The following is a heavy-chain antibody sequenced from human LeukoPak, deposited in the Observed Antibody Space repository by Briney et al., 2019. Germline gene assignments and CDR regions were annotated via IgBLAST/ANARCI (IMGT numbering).Heavy chain of an antibody. Sequence: PSETLSLTCAVYGGSLRADFWSWIRQPPGKGLEWVGDIHPGGSTKYNPALESRVTISVGTSKNQFFLRLTSVTAADTAVYYCARAPDRIRFAPWGQGALVTVSS. J-gene: IGHJ5*02. V-gene: IGHV4-34*01. CDR3: ARAPDRIRFAP. CDR1: GGSLRADF. CDR2: IHPGGST. D-gene: IGHD1-14*01.